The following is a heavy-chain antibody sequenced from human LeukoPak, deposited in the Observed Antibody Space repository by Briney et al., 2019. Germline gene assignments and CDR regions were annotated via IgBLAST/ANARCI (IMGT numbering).Heavy chain of an antibody. Sequence: PSQTLSLTCTVSGGSISSGGYYWSWIRQHPGKGLEWIGYIYYSGSTYYNPSLKSRVTISVDTSKNQFSLKLGSVTAADTAVYYCARANYYDSSGYPSEGYFDYWGQGTLVTVSS. CDR3: ARANYYDSSGYPSEGYFDY. D-gene: IGHD3-22*01. CDR1: GGSISSGGYY. CDR2: IYYSGST. V-gene: IGHV4-31*03. J-gene: IGHJ4*02.